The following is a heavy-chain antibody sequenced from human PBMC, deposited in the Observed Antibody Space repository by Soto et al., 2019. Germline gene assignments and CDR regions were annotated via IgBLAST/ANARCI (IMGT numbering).Heavy chain of an antibody. CDR3: AIVDPVGATGPFGAFDI. D-gene: IGHD1-26*01. CDR1: GYTFTSYA. V-gene: IGHV1-3*01. Sequence: GASVKVSCKASGYTFTSYAMHWVRQAPGQRLEWMGWINAGNGNTKYSQKFQGRVTITRDTSASTAYMELSSLRSEDTAVYYCAIVDPVGATGPFGAFDIWGQGTMVTVSS. CDR2: INAGNGNT. J-gene: IGHJ3*02.